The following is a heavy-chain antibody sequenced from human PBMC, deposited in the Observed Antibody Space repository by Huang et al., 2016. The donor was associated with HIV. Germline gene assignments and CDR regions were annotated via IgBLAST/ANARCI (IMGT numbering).Heavy chain of an antibody. CDR1: GGSISSSSYY. Sequence: QLQLQESGPGLVKPSETLSLTCTVSGGSISSSSYYWGWIRQSPGKGLAWIGSILYIGNGCYHPSLKSRVTMSVDRSSNQFSLKMHSVTAADTAVYYCASRTTVTTTSNYHYFYMDVWGKGTTVIVSS. CDR3: ASRTTVTTTSNYHYFYMDV. D-gene: IGHD4-17*01. J-gene: IGHJ6*03. V-gene: IGHV4-39*01. CDR2: ILYIGNG.